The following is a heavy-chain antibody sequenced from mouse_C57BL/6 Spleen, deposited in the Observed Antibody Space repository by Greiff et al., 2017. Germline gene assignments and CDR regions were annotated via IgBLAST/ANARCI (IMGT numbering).Heavy chain of an antibody. J-gene: IGHJ2*01. V-gene: IGHV5-17*01. D-gene: IGHD2-1*01. CDR1: GFTFSDYG. CDR2: ISSGSSTI. CDR3: AKLHFDY. Sequence: EVNLVESGGGLVKPGGSLKLSCAASGFTFSDYGMHWVRQAPEQGLEWVAYISSGSSTINYADTVKGRVTISRDNAKNTLFLQMTSLRSEDTAMYYCAKLHFDYWGQGTTLTVSA.